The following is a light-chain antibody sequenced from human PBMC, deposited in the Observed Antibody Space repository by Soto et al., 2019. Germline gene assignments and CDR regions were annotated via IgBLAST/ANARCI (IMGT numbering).Light chain of an antibody. Sequence: QSVLTQPPSASGSPGQSVTISCTGTSSDVGGYNYVSWFQQHPGKAPKLIIHEVNQRPSGVPDRFSGSKSGNTASLTVSGLKVEDEADYYCCSSGGSPTYVFGTGTKVTVL. CDR3: CSSGGSPTYV. CDR2: EVN. J-gene: IGLJ1*01. V-gene: IGLV2-8*01. CDR1: SSDVGGYNY.